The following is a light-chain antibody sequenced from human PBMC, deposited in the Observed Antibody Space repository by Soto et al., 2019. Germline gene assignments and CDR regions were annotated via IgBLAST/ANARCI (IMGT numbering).Light chain of an antibody. Sequence: QSLLTQPASVSGSPGQSITISCTGSSSDVGAYNFVSWHQHHPGKAPKLILYEVTTHPSGVSSRFSGSKSGNTASLTISGLQADDEANYYCSSYTSSNTPYVFGTGTKV. J-gene: IGLJ1*01. CDR3: SSYTSSNTPYV. V-gene: IGLV2-14*01. CDR2: EVT. CDR1: SSDVGAYNF.